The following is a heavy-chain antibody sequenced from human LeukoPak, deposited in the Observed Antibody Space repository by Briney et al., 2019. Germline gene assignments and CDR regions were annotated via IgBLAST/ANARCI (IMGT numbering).Heavy chain of an antibody. CDR3: ARDWGQRGVGATLAN. Sequence: QAGGSLRLSCAASGFTFSSYEMNWVRQAPGKGLEWVSFISHDGSESFHTESVKGRFTISRDNFKNTVDLQVSGLKEEDTAVYYCARDWGQRGVGATLANWGQGTLVIVSS. D-gene: IGHD1-26*01. CDR2: ISHDGSES. J-gene: IGHJ4*02. CDR1: GFTFSSYE. V-gene: IGHV3-30-3*01.